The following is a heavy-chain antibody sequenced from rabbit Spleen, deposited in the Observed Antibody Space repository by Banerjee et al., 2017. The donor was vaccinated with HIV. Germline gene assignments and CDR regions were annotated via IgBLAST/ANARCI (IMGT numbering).Heavy chain of an antibody. CDR2: IDSSSSST. CDR3: ARDTGSSFSTYGMDL. V-gene: IGHV1S45*01. D-gene: IGHD8-1*01. J-gene: IGHJ6*01. Sequence: QEQLVESGGGLVQPEGSLTLTCTTSGFSFNVNYYMCWVRQAPGKGLEWIACIDSSSSSTWYATWAKGRFTCSKTSSTTVTLQMTSLTAADTATYFCARDTGSSFSTYGMDLWGQGTLVTVS. CDR1: GFSFNVNYY.